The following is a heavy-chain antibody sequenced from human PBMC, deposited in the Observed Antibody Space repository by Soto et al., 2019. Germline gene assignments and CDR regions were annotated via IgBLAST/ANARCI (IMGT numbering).Heavy chain of an antibody. Sequence: EVQLLDSGGGLVQPGGSLRLSCAASGFTFSNYAMTWVRQGPGKGLEWVSGISGSGGRSYYADSVKGRFTISRDNSKSTLYLHMNRLRAEDTAVYYCAKAYFVWSSEKPYYFDYWGQGTLVTVSS. V-gene: IGHV3-23*01. J-gene: IGHJ4*02. CDR2: ISGSGGRS. CDR1: GFTFSNYA. CDR3: AKAYFVWSSEKPYYFDY. D-gene: IGHD3-16*01.